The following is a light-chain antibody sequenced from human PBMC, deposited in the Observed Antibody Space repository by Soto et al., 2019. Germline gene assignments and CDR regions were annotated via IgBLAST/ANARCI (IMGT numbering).Light chain of an antibody. V-gene: IGKV1-5*03. CDR3: QQYSGYPLT. J-gene: IGKJ4*01. CDR2: KAS. CDR1: QSISGS. Sequence: DIQMTQSPSTLSASVGDRVTITCRASQSISGSLAWYQQKPGTVPKLLIYKASGLESGVPSRFSGSGSGTEFTLTISGLQPDDFATYYCQQYSGYPLTFGGGTKGDIK.